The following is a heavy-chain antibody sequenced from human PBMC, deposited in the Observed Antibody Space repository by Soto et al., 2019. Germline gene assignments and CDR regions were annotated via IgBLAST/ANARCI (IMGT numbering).Heavy chain of an antibody. CDR3: ARGYDFWGGYSWWFYP. CDR2: IYSGGST. V-gene: IGHV3-53*04. CDR1: GFTVSSNY. D-gene: IGHD3-3*01. J-gene: IGHJ5*02. Sequence: EVQLVESGGGVVQPGGSLRLSCAASGFTVSSNYMSWVRHAPGKGLEWVSVIYSGGSTYYADSVEGRFTNSRHNTNNTLYLQMNSWRAGDTAVYYCARGYDFWGGYSWWFYPWGQGTLVIVSS.